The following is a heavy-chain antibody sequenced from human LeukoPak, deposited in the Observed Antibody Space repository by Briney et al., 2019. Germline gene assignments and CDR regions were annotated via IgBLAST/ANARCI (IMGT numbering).Heavy chain of an antibody. D-gene: IGHD6-13*01. CDR3: ARRVIAAAQDY. V-gene: IGHV1-18*01. CDR1: GGTFSSYA. J-gene: IGHJ4*02. Sequence: ASVKVSCKASGGTFSSYAISWVRQAPGQGLEWMGWISAYNGNTNYAQKLQGRVTMTTDTSTSTAYMELRSLRSDDTAVYYCARRVIAAAQDYWGQGTLVTVSS. CDR2: ISAYNGNT.